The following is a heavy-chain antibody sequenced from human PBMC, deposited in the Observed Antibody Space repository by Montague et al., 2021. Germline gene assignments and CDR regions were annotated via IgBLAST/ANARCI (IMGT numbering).Heavy chain of an antibody. V-gene: IGHV3-74*01. J-gene: IGHJ4*02. CDR1: GFTFSTYW. Sequence: SLRLSCAASGFTFSTYWMHWVRQAPGKGLVWVSRINTDGSTTNYADSVKGRFTISRDNAKNTLYLQMNSLRAEDTAVYFCARDQGQGYCGGDCYVGLDYWGQGTLVTVSS. D-gene: IGHD2-21*01. CDR2: INTDGSTT. CDR3: ARDQGQGYCGGDCYVGLDY.